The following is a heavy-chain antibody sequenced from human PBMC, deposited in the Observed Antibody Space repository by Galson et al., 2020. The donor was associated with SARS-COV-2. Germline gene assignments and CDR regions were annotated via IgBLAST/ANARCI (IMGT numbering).Heavy chain of an antibody. Sequence: SQASDTLTHTRAVYGRYLSGYYRRWIRQPPRKGLEWIGEINHSGSTNYNPSLKSRVTISVDTSKNQFSLKLSSVTAADTAVYYCARRPPIGLGAFDIWGQGTMVTVSS. D-gene: IGHD3-10*01. CDR2: INHSGST. CDR3: ARRPPIGLGAFDI. CDR1: GRYLSGYY. V-gene: IGHV4-34*01. J-gene: IGHJ3*02.